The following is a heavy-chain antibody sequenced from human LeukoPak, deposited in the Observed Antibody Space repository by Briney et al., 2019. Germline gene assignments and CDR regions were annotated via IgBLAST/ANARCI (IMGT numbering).Heavy chain of an antibody. Sequence: PGGSLRLSCAASGFTFSDYYMSWIRQAPGKGLEWVSYISSSGSTIYYADSVKGRFTISRDNAKNSLYLQMNSLRAEDTAVYYCARDWDGGDTVTNLFDYWGQGTLVTVSS. J-gene: IGHJ4*02. V-gene: IGHV3-11*01. D-gene: IGHD4-17*01. CDR3: ARDWDGGDTVTNLFDY. CDR2: ISSSGSTI. CDR1: GFTFSDYY.